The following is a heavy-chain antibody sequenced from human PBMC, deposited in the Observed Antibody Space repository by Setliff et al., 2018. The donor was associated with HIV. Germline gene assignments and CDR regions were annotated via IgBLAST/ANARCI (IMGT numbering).Heavy chain of an antibody. J-gene: IGHJ3*02. CDR3: ARSDWHDAFDI. D-gene: IGHD2-21*02. CDR2: ISYDGSNK. V-gene: IGHV3-30-3*01. Sequence: GGSLRLSCAASGFTFSNYAMHWVRQAPGKGLEWVAVISYDGSNKYYADSVKGRFTISRDNSKNTLYLQMNSLRAEDTAVYYCARSDWHDAFDIWGQGTMVTV. CDR1: GFTFSNYA.